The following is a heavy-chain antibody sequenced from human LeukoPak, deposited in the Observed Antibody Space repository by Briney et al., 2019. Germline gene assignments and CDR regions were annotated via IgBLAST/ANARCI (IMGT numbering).Heavy chain of an antibody. J-gene: IGHJ4*02. V-gene: IGHV3-23*01. CDR3: AKDPHAYYYDSSGSTDY. D-gene: IGHD3-22*01. CDR1: GFTLSRYA. Sequence: GGPLRLSCAACGFTLSRYAVIWAPRAPGKGLEGGSAIIGSGGSTYYADSVKGRFTISRDNSKNTLYLQMNTLRAEDTAVYYCAKDPHAYYYDSSGSTDYWGQGTLVTVSS. CDR2: IIGSGGST.